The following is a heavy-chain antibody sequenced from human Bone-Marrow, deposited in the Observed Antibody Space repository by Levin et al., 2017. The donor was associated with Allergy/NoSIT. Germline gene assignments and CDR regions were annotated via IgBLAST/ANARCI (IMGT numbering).Heavy chain of an antibody. CDR1: GFIFTNYY. V-gene: IGHV3-11*01. Sequence: SCAASGFIFTNYYMNWVLQAPGKGLEYLSYITSSGSGIHYADSVKGRFIISRDIAKKSLYLDMNSLRAEDTAFYYCVRAPTETVKCDYWGQGTLVTVSS. J-gene: IGHJ4*02. CDR3: VRAPTETVKCDY. CDR2: ITSSGSGI. D-gene: IGHD4-17*01.